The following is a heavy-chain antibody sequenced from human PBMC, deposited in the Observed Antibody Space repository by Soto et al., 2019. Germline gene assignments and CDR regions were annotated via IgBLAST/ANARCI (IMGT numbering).Heavy chain of an antibody. CDR2: INHSGST. D-gene: IGHD2-15*01. Sequence: SETLSLTCAVYGGSFSGYYWSWIRQPPGNGLEWIGEINHSGSTNYNLSLKSRVTISVDTSKNQFSLKLSSVTAADTAVYYCASGSVVVVAATMYYYYYGMDVWGQGTTVTVSS. J-gene: IGHJ6*02. CDR1: GGSFSGYY. V-gene: IGHV4-34*01. CDR3: ASGSVVVVAATMYYYYYGMDV.